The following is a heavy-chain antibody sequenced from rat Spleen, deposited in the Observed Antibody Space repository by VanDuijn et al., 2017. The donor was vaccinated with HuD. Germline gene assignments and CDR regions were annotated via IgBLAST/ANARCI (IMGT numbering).Heavy chain of an antibody. J-gene: IGHJ2*01. D-gene: IGHD4-6*01. V-gene: IGHV5-22*01. CDR1: GFTFRNYY. Sequence: EVQLVESGGDLVQPGRSMKLSCAASGFTFRNYYMAWVRQAPTKDLEWVASISYDGTATYYRDSVKGRFTISRDIAKRTLYLQMNNLRSEDTATYYCTRGTYFRHWGQGVMVTVSS. CDR2: ISYDGTAT. CDR3: TRGTYFRH.